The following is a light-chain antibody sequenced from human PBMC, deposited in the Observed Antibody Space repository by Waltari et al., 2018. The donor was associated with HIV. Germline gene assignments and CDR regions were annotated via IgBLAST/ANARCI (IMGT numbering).Light chain of an antibody. V-gene: IGKV1-16*01. Sequence: DIQMTQSPSSLSAPVGDRVTITCRSSQDITNLLAWFQQKPGKAPKSLIYAASNLRPGVPSRFSGSGSGVDFSLTIISLQPEDFGTYYCQQYKTYPITFGQGTRL. CDR2: AAS. CDR3: QQYKTYPIT. CDR1: QDITNL. J-gene: IGKJ5*01.